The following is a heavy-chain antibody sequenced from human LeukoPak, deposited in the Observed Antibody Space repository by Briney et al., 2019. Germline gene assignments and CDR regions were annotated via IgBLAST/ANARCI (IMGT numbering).Heavy chain of an antibody. CDR2: ISSSSIYT. D-gene: IGHD2-15*01. CDR3: ARGSPPDY. J-gene: IGHJ4*02. CDR1: GFIFSDYY. V-gene: IGHV3-11*05. Sequence: GGSLRLSCAASGFIFSDYYMSWIRQAPGKGLEWLSYISSSSIYTSYAGSVKGRFTISRDNAKNSLYLQLNSLRAEDTAVYYCARGSPPDYWGQGTLVTVSS.